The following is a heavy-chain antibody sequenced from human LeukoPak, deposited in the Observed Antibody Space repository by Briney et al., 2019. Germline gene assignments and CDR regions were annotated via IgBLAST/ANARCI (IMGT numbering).Heavy chain of an antibody. V-gene: IGHV4-59*01. CDR1: GYSITSTYY. J-gene: IGHJ4*02. Sequence: SETLSLTCTVSGYSITSTYYWSWIRQPPGKGLEWIGYIYHSGSTKYNPSLKSRVTISVDTSQNQFSLKLSSVTAADTAVYYCARDGYSGSDALWGQGTLVTVSS. CDR3: ARDGYSGSDAL. D-gene: IGHD5-12*01. CDR2: IYHSGST.